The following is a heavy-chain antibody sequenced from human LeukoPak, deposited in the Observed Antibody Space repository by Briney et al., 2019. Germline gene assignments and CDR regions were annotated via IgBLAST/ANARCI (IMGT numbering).Heavy chain of an antibody. J-gene: IGHJ4*02. Sequence: GGSLRLSCAASGFTFSSYSMNWVRQAPGKGLEWVAVISYDGSNKYYADSVKGRFTISRDNSKNTLYLQMNSLRAEDTAVYYCARDFAVAGGFDYWGQGTLVTVSS. CDR2: ISYDGSNK. D-gene: IGHD6-19*01. V-gene: IGHV3-30*03. CDR1: GFTFSSYS. CDR3: ARDFAVAGGFDY.